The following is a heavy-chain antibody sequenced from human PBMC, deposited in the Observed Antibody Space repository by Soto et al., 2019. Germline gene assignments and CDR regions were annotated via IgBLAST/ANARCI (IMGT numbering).Heavy chain of an antibody. J-gene: IGHJ6*02. CDR3: ARDLAMDV. CDR1: GYTFTSYA. V-gene: IGHV1-3*01. Sequence: QVQLVQSGAEVKKPGASVKVSCKASGYTFTSYAMHWVRQAPGQRLEWMGWINAGNGNTKYPQKFQGRVTITRDTSASTAYMELSSLRSEDTAVYYCARDLAMDVWGQGTTVTVSS. D-gene: IGHD3-16*01. CDR2: INAGNGNT.